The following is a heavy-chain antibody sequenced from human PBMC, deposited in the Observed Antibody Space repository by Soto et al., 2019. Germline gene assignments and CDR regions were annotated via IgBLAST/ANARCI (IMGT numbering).Heavy chain of an antibody. D-gene: IGHD1-1*01. CDR3: ARVSGLGQAAFDI. CDR2: ISYKGDTT. J-gene: IGHJ3*02. CDR1: GFTLSDYS. V-gene: IGHV3-64*01. Sequence: EVQLVESGGGLVQPGGSLRLSCAASGFTLSDYSMHWVRQAAGKGLEYVSAISYKGDTTYYANSVKGRFTISRDNSKTTLYLQMGSLRAEDMAVYYCARVSGLGQAAFDIWGQGTMVTVSS.